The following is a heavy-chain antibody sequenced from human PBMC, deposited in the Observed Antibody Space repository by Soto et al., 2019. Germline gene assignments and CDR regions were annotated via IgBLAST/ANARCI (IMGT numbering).Heavy chain of an antibody. CDR2: IYYSGST. CDR1: GGSISSYY. V-gene: IGHV4-59*08. CDR3: AIHNYGSGSTYFDY. D-gene: IGHD3-10*01. J-gene: IGHJ4*02. Sequence: SETLSLTCTVSGGSISSYYWSWIRQPPGKGLEWIGCIYYSGSTNYNPSLKSRVTISVDTSKNQFSLKLNSMTAADTAVYYCAIHNYGSGSTYFDYWGKGTLVTVAS.